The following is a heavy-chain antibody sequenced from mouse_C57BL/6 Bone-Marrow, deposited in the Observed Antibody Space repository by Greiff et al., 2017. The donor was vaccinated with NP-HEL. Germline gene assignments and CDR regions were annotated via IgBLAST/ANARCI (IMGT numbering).Heavy chain of an antibody. D-gene: IGHD1-1*01. V-gene: IGHV5-6*01. Sequence: EVQGVESGGDLVKPGGSLKLSCAASGFTFSSYGMSWVRQTPDKRLEWVATISSGGSYTYYPDSVKGRFTISRDNAKNTLYLQMSSLKSEDTAMYYCARRLRHYFDYWGQGTTLTVSS. CDR1: GFTFSSYG. J-gene: IGHJ2*01. CDR3: ARRLRHYFDY. CDR2: ISSGGSYT.